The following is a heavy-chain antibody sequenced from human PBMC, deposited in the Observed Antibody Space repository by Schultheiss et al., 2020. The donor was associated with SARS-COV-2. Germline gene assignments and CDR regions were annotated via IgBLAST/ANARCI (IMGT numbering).Heavy chain of an antibody. CDR2: ISGSGGST. D-gene: IGHD5/OR15-5a*01. CDR1: GFTFSSAW. V-gene: IGHV3-23*01. CDR3: ARILRSVMGDP. J-gene: IGHJ5*02. Sequence: GGSLRLSCAASGFTFSSAWMSWVRQAPGKGLEWVSAISGSGGSTYYADSVKGRFTISRDNSKNTLYLQMNSLRAEDTAVYYCARILRSVMGDPWGQGTLVTVSS.